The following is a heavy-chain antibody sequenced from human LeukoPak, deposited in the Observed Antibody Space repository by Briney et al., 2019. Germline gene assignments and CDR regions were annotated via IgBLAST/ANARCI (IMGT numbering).Heavy chain of an antibody. J-gene: IGHJ4*02. CDR1: GYTFTSYG. D-gene: IGHD5-18*01. V-gene: IGHV1-18*01. Sequence: ASVKVSCKASGYTFTSYGISWVRQAPGQGVECGGWIRAYNGNKNYDQKLQGRVTITTDTTTSTDYMELRSMRYDDTAVYYCARAQVQLWFFDYWGQGTLVTVSS. CDR2: IRAYNGNK. CDR3: ARAQVQLWFFDY.